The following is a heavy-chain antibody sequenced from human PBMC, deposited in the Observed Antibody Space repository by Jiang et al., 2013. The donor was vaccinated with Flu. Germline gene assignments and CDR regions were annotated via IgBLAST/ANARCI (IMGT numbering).Heavy chain of an antibody. CDR2: FDPEDGET. CDR3: ASWDFDSSGYYSLFDY. D-gene: IGHD3-22*01. CDR1: GYTLTELS. Sequence: GAEVKKPGASVKVSCKVSGYTLTELSMHWVRQAPGKGLEWMGGFDPEDGETIYAQKFQGRVTMTEDTSTDTAYMELSSLRSEDTAVYYCASWDFDSSGYYSLFDYWGQGTLVTVSS. J-gene: IGHJ4*02. V-gene: IGHV1-24*01.